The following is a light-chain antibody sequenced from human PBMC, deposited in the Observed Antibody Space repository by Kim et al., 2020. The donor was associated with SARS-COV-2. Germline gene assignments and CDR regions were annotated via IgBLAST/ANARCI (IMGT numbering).Light chain of an antibody. CDR1: QSVSSN. V-gene: IGKV3-15*01. CDR3: QQYYSNPFT. CDR2: GAS. Sequence: EIVMTQSPDILSVSPGERATLSCRASQSVSSNLAWYQQKPGQAPRLLIYGASTRATGIPARFSGSGSGTEFTLTISSLQSEDFATYYCQQYYSNPFTFGPGTKVDIK. J-gene: IGKJ3*01.